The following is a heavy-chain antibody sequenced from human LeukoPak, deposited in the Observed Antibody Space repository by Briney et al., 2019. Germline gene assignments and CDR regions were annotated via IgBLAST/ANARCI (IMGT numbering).Heavy chain of an antibody. J-gene: IGHJ5*02. CDR2: ISGSGGST. Sequence: GGSLRLSCAASGFTFSSYAMSWVRQAPGKGLEWVSAISGSGGSTYYADSVKGRFTISRDNSKNTLYLQMNSLRAEDTAVYYCAKDPLSTMVRGPSHWFDPWGQGTLVTVSS. CDR1: GFTFSSYA. CDR3: AKDPLSTMVRGPSHWFDP. D-gene: IGHD3-10*01. V-gene: IGHV3-23*01.